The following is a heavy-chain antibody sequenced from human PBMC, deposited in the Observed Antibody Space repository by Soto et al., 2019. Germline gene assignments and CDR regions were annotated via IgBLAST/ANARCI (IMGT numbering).Heavy chain of an antibody. Sequence: QVQLVESGGGVVQPGRSLRLSCAASGFTFSSYGMHWVRQAPGKGLEWVAVIWYDGSNKYYADSVKGRFTISRDNSKNTLYVQMRGRGAEDRPVYYCWIAYCRVGTGPPNRKGRNGWGKGTTFTVST. D-gene: IGHD2-15*01. CDR2: IWYDGSNK. CDR3: WIAYCRVGTGPPNRKGRNG. V-gene: IGHV3-33*01. J-gene: IGHJ6*04. CDR1: GFTFSSYG.